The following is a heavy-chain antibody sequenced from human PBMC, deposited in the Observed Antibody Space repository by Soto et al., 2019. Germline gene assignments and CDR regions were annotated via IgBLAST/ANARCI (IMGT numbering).Heavy chain of an antibody. Sequence: QVQLVQSGAEVKKPGASVTVSCKASGYTFTNYGFSWVRQAPGQGLEWMGWISGYNGNTKYAEKFQNRVTMTTDTSTTTAHMELTSRGSADAAVYYCAREGQAPYYCYGMDVWGQGTAVTVSS. V-gene: IGHV1-18*01. CDR1: GYTFTNYG. CDR3: AREGQAPYYCYGMDV. J-gene: IGHJ6*02. CDR2: ISGYNGNT.